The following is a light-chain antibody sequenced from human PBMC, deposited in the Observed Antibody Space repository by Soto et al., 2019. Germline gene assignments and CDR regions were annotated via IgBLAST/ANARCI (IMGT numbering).Light chain of an antibody. CDR1: SSDVGGSNY. Sequence: QSVLTQPASVSGSPGQSITISCTGTSSDVGGSNYVSWYQQLPGKAPKLMIYDVSDRPSGVSDRFSGSKSGNTASLTISGLQAEDEADYSCSSYTSSSLDVFGTGTKATVL. V-gene: IGLV2-14*01. CDR2: DVS. CDR3: SSYTSSSLDV. J-gene: IGLJ1*01.